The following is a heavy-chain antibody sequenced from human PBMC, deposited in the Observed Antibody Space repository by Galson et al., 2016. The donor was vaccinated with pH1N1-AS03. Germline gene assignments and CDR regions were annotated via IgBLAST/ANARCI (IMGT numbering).Heavy chain of an antibody. J-gene: IGHJ4*02. D-gene: IGHD2-8*01. V-gene: IGHV2-5*01. Sequence: PALVKPTQTLTLTCTFSGVSLSTGGVHVACIRQPPGKALEWLALIIWHGETRYNQSPGNKLTITKDTSKNQVVLTLTNMDPVDTATSYCARSTHVNEGLDFWGQGTLVTVSS. CDR3: ARSTHVNEGLDF. CDR2: IIWHGET. CDR1: GVSLSTGGVH.